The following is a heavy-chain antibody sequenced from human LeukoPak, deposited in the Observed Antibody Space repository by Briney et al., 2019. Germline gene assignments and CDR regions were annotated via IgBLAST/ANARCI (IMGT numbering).Heavy chain of an antibody. CDR2: INSDGSST. D-gene: IGHD4-23*01. V-gene: IGHV3-74*01. CDR3: AKLVADGGNSHFDY. CDR1: GFTFRNYW. J-gene: IGHJ4*02. Sequence: GGSLRLSCAASGFTFRNYWMHWVRQAAGKGLVWVSRINSDGSSTTYADSVKGRLTISRDNSKNTLYLQMNSLRAEDTAVYYCAKLVADGGNSHFDYWGQGTLVTVSS.